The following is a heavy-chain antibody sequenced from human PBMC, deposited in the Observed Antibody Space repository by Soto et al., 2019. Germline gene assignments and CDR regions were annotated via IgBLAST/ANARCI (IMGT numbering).Heavy chain of an antibody. J-gene: IGHJ6*02. CDR3: AKDQGGSGSYYIHITYGMDV. D-gene: IGHD3-10*01. CDR1: GFTFSSYA. Sequence: GGSLRLSCAASGFTFSSYAMSWVRQAPGKGLEWVSAISGSGGSTYYADSVKGRFTISRDNSKNTLYLQMNSLRAEDTAVYYCAKDQGGSGSYYIHITYGMDVWGQRTTVTVSS. CDR2: ISGSGGST. V-gene: IGHV3-23*01.